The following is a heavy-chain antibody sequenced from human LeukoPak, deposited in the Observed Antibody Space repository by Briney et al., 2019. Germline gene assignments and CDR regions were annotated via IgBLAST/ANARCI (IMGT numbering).Heavy chain of an antibody. CDR2: INPSGGST. J-gene: IGHJ4*02. Sequence: GASVKVSCKASGYTFTSYYMHWVRQAPGQGLEWMGIINPSGGSTSYAQKFQGRVTMTRDTSISTAYMELSRLRSDDTAVYYCARLGYISGSDYWGQGTLVTVSS. V-gene: IGHV1-46*01. CDR3: ARLGYISGSDY. D-gene: IGHD6-19*01. CDR1: GYTFTSYY.